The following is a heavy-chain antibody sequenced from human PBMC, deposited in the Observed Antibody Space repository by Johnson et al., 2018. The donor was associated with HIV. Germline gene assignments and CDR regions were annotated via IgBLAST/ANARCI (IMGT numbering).Heavy chain of an antibody. CDR3: ARGPTYYDFWSGYAFDI. CDR2: ISSSGSTI. J-gene: IGHJ3*02. V-gene: IGHV3-11*04. D-gene: IGHD3-3*01. Sequence: QVQLVESGGGLIQPGRSLRLSCAASGFTFSDYYMSWIRQAPGKGLEWVSYISSSGSTIYYADSVKGRFTISRDTAKNSLYLQMNSLRAEDTAVYYCARGPTYYDFWSGYAFDIWGQGTMVTVSS. CDR1: GFTFSDYY.